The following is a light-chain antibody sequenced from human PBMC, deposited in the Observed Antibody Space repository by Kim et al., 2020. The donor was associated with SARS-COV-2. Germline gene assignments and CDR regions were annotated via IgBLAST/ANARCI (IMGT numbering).Light chain of an antibody. J-gene: IGLJ3*02. V-gene: IGLV7-43*01. Sequence: PGGTVTLTWATSTGSVTSDYYANRFQQKPGQAPRALIYITSNKHSCTPARCSGSLLGGKAALTLSGVQPEDEAHYYCLLYYGGAWVFGGGTQLTVL. CDR3: LLYYGGAWV. CDR2: ITS. CDR1: TGSVTSDYY.